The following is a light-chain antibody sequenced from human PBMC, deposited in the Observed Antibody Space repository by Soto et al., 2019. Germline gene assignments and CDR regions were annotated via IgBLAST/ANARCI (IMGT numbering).Light chain of an antibody. CDR2: KAS. CDR3: QHYNSYSEA. CDR1: QTISSW. J-gene: IGKJ1*01. Sequence: DLHMTQSPSTLSASVGDIVTITCRASQTISSWLAWYQQKPGKAPKLLIYKASTLKSGVPSRFSGSGSGTEFTLTISSLQPDDFATYYCQHYNSYSEAFGQGTKVDI. V-gene: IGKV1-5*03.